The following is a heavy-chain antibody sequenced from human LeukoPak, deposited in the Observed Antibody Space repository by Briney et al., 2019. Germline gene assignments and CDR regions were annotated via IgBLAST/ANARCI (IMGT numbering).Heavy chain of an antibody. Sequence: GGTLRLSCAASGFTFSSYDMSWVRQAPGKGLVWVSRINSDGSSTSYADSVKGRFTISRDNAKNTLYLQMNSLRAEDTAVYYCAKDGSSSSYYYYMDVWGKGTTVTVSS. V-gene: IGHV3-74*01. CDR3: AKDGSSSSYYYYMDV. D-gene: IGHD6-6*01. CDR1: GFTFSSYD. CDR2: INSDGSST. J-gene: IGHJ6*03.